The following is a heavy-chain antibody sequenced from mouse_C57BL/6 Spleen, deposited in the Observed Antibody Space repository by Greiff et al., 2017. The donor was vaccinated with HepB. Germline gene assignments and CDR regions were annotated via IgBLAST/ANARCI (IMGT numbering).Heavy chain of an antibody. CDR2: IDPSDSET. Sequence: QVQLQQPGAELVRPGSSVKLSCKASGYTFTSYWMHWVKQRPIQGLEWIGNIDPSDSETHYNQKFKDKATLTVDKSSSTAYMQLSSLTAEDSAVYYSARERRGWYFDVWGTGTTVTVSS. CDR3: ARERRGWYFDV. V-gene: IGHV1-52*01. CDR1: GYTFTSYW. J-gene: IGHJ1*03.